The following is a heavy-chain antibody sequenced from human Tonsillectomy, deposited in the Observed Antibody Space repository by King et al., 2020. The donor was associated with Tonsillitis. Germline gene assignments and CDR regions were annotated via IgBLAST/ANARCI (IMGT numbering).Heavy chain of an antibody. V-gene: IGHV1-8*01. CDR2: MNHNSGNT. J-gene: IGHJ5*02. Sequence: QLVQSGAEVKKPGASVKVSCKASGYTFTSYDINWVRQATGQGIEWMGWMNHNSGNTGYAQKFQGRVTKPRNTSISTAYMELSSLRSEDTAVYYCARGLEYQLLLGKTRWFDPWGQGTLVTVSS. D-gene: IGHD2-2*01. CDR1: GYTFTSYD. CDR3: ARGLEYQLLLGKTRWFDP.